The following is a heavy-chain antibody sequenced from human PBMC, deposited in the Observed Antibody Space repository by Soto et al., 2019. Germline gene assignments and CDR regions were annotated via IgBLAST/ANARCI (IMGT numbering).Heavy chain of an antibody. J-gene: IGHJ6*02. Sequence: QVQLVQSGAEVKKPGSSVKVSCKASGGTFSSYAISWVRQAPGQGLEWMGGIIPIFGTANYAQKFQGRVTITADESTSTAYMELSSLRSEDTAVYYCARTITDYYSSGYYTYYGMDVWGQGTTVTVSS. CDR2: IIPIFGTA. CDR1: GGTFSSYA. CDR3: ARTITDYYSSGYYTYYGMDV. D-gene: IGHD3-22*01. V-gene: IGHV1-69*01.